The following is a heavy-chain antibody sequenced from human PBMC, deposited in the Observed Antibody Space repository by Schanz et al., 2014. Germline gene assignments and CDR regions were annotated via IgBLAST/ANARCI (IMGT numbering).Heavy chain of an antibody. V-gene: IGHV4-4*02. CDR3: AKAEYDILTDSYSRLDP. CDR2: IYHSGNT. CDR1: GASISSSNW. D-gene: IGHD3-9*01. J-gene: IGHJ5*02. Sequence: QVQLQESGPGLVKPSGTLSLTCAVSGASISSSNWWSWVRQPPGKGLEWIGEIYHSGNTNYNASLKSRVTISVDKSKNRFPLKVRSGTAADTAVYYCAKAEYDILTDSYSRLDPWGQGTLVTVSS.